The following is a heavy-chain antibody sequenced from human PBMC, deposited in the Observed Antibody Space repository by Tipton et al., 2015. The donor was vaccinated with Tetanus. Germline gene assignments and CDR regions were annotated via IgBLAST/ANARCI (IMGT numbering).Heavy chain of an antibody. CDR1: GDSINSGSYY. D-gene: IGHD5-18*01. CDR2: IYYSGTA. Sequence: TLSLTCTVSGDSINSGSYYWSWIRQLPGKGLEWIGYIYYSGTAYYNPSLKGQVTMSVGTSKNQFSLRLSSVTAADTAVYYCARGVGYSFGQSTYGMDVWGQGTTVTVSS. CDR3: ARGVGYSFGQSTYGMDV. V-gene: IGHV4-31*01. J-gene: IGHJ6*02.